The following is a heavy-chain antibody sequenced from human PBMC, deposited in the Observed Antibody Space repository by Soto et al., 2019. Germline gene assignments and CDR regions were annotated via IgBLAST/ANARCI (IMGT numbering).Heavy chain of an antibody. CDR1: GFPFSDYY. Sequence: GGSLRLSCAASGFPFSDYYMSWIRQAPGKGLEWVSYISSSSSYTNYADSVKGRFTISRDNSKTLYLQMNSLRAEDTAVYYCARDTGQQWLEYYFDYWGQGTLVTVSS. CDR2: ISSSSSYT. J-gene: IGHJ4*02. CDR3: ARDTGQQWLEYYFDY. D-gene: IGHD6-19*01. V-gene: IGHV3-11*06.